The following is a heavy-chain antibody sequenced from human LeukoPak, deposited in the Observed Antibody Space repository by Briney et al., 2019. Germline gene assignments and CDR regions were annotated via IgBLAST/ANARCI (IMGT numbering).Heavy chain of an antibody. Sequence: PGGSLRLSCGASGFTFSNYAMSWVRQAPGKGLEWVSSISGSGGSTYYADSVKGRFTISRDNSKNTLYLQMNSLRAEDTAVYYCARDPGSGYEEHFDYWGQGTLVTVSS. V-gene: IGHV3-23*01. CDR3: ARDPGSGYEEHFDY. D-gene: IGHD5-12*01. J-gene: IGHJ4*02. CDR2: ISGSGGST. CDR1: GFTFSNYA.